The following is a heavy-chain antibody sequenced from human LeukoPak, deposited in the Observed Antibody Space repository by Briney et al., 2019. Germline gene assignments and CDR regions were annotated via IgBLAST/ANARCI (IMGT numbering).Heavy chain of an antibody. CDR1: GFTFSSYN. J-gene: IGHJ6*03. Sequence: GGSLRLSSAASGFTFSSYNMNWVRQAPGKGLEWVSSISSTSRSYIYYADSVKGRFTISRDNAKNSLYLQMNSLRAEDTAVYYCAREHSGYDFPGRDYYYMDVWGKGTTVTVSS. CDR3: AREHSGYDFPGRDYYYMDV. V-gene: IGHV3-21*01. D-gene: IGHD5-12*01. CDR2: ISSTSRSYI.